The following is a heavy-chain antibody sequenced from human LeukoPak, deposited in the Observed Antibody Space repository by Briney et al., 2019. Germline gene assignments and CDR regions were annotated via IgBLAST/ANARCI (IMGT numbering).Heavy chain of an antibody. Sequence: SQTLCLTCSVTGDSISSGDYYWNCVRQPPGKGLEWIGYIHHSGSTYHNPSLKGRVIISVDTSKNQFSLKMSSVTAADTAVYYCAGGWFRYYESHGHYLNWGQGTLVTVSS. V-gene: IGHV4-30-4*01. CDR1: GDSISSGDYY. D-gene: IGHD3-22*01. CDR2: IHHSGST. J-gene: IGHJ4*02. CDR3: AGGWFRYYESHGHYLN.